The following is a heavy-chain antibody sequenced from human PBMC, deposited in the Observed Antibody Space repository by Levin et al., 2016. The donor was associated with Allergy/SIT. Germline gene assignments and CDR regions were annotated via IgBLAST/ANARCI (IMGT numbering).Heavy chain of an antibody. Sequence: WVRQAPGQGLEWMGGIIPIFGTANYAQKFQGRVTITADESTSTAYMELSSLRSEDTAVYYCASNLGGGFGELLPPDYWGQGTLVTVSS. J-gene: IGHJ4*02. CDR2: IIPIFGTA. CDR3: ASNLGGGFGELLPPDY. V-gene: IGHV1-69*01. D-gene: IGHD3-10*01.